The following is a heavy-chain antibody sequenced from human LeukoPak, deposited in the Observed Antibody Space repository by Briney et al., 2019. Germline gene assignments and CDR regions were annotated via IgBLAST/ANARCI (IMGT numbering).Heavy chain of an antibody. CDR1: GYTFTGYY. D-gene: IGHD5-12*01. J-gene: IGHJ4*02. CDR3: ATNSGYVGLPNDY. Sequence: GASVKVSCKASGYTFTGYYMHWVRQAPGQGLEWMGWINPNSGGTNYAQKFQGRVTMTRDTSISTAYMELSRLRPDDTAVYYCATNSGYVGLPNDYWGQGTLVTVSS. V-gene: IGHV1-2*02. CDR2: INPNSGGT.